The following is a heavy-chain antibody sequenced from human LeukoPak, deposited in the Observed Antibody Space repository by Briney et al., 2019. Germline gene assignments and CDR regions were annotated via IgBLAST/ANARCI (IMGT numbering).Heavy chain of an antibody. CDR2: ISYGGDNT. Sequence: GGSLRLSCAASGFTLTDYAMNWVRQAPGKGLEWVSGISYGGDNTYYADSVKGRFTISRDSPRNTLNLALNSLRAEDTAVYYCAKDPHPYGDSVGGYHFDYWGQGTLVTVSS. J-gene: IGHJ4*02. D-gene: IGHD4-17*01. CDR1: GFTLTDYA. V-gene: IGHV3-23*01. CDR3: AKDPHPYGDSVGGYHFDY.